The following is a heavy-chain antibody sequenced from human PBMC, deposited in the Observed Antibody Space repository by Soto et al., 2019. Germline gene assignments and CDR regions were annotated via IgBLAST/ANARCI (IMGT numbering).Heavy chain of an antibody. CDR1: GGTFSSYA. CDR3: ARDTVHDSGDHPEYYFGY. CDR2: IIPIIGTA. Sequence: QVQLVQSGAEVKKPGSSVKVSCKASGGTFSSYAISWVRQAPGQGLEWMGGIIPIIGTANYAQKFHGRVTITAHEYTSRAYMELSSLRSEDTAVYYCARDTVHDSGDHPEYYFGYWGQGTLVTVSS. V-gene: IGHV1-69*01. J-gene: IGHJ4*02. D-gene: IGHD3-22*01.